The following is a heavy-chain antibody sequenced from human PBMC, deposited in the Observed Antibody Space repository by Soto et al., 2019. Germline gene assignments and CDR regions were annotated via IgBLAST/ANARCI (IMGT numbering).Heavy chain of an antibody. Sequence: SETLSLTCTVSGGSMNDYYWSWIRQPAGKGLEWIGRIFTSGNTNYNPSLRSRLTMSVDTSTNQVPLRLTSVTAADTAVYYCASGRLVSRYYGLDVWGQGTTVTV. CDR1: GGSMNDYY. J-gene: IGHJ6*02. CDR3: ASGRLVSRYYGLDV. CDR2: IFTSGNT. D-gene: IGHD6-6*01. V-gene: IGHV4-4*07.